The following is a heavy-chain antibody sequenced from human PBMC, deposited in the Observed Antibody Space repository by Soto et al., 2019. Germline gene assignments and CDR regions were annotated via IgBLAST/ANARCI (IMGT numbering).Heavy chain of an antibody. J-gene: IGHJ4*02. V-gene: IGHV3-7*01. Sequence: PGGSLRLSCAASGVTFSSYWMSWVRQAPGKGLEWVANIKQDGSEKYYVDSVKGRFTIPRDNAKNSLYLQMNSLRAEDTAVYYCARAFTHYDFWSGDHFDYWGQGTLVTVSS. D-gene: IGHD3-3*01. CDR1: GVTFSSYW. CDR2: IKQDGSEK. CDR3: ARAFTHYDFWSGDHFDY.